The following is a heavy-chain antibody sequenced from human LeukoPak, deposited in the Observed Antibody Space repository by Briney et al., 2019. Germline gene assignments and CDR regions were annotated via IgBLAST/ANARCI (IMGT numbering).Heavy chain of an antibody. V-gene: IGHV3-9*01. J-gene: IGHJ4*02. CDR3: ANSRGSYYGFDY. Sequence: PGRSLRLSCAASGFTFDDYAMHWVRQAPGKGLEWVSGISWNSGSIGYADSVKGRFTISRDNAKNSLYPQMNSLRAEDTALYYCANSRGSYYGFDYWGQGTLVTVSS. CDR2: ISWNSGSI. D-gene: IGHD1-26*01. CDR1: GFTFDDYA.